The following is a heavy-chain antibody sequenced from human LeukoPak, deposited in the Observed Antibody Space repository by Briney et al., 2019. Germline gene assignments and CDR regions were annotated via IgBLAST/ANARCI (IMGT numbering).Heavy chain of an antibody. CDR1: GGSISSYY. Sequence: SETLSLTCTVSGGSISSYYWSWIRQPPGKGLEWIGYTYYSGSTNYNPSLKSRVTISVDTSKNQFSLKLSSVTAADTAVYYCARVVSDNIVVVPAAIPVLENWFDPWGQGTLVTVSS. CDR2: TYYSGST. CDR3: ARVVSDNIVVVPAAIPVLENWFDP. D-gene: IGHD2-2*02. V-gene: IGHV4-59*01. J-gene: IGHJ5*02.